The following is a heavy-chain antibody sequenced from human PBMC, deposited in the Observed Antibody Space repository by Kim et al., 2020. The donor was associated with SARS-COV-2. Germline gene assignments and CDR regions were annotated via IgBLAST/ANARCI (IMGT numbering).Heavy chain of an antibody. CDR3: ARVRARAFDI. J-gene: IGHJ3*02. CDR1: GYTFSSYA. Sequence: ASVKVSCKASGYTFSSYAIHWVRQAPGHRLEWMGWINAGNGNTECSQQFQGRVTITRDTSARTSYIELSSLRSEDTAVDYCARVRARAFDIWGQGTMVTVSS. CDR2: INAGNGNT. V-gene: IGHV1-3*01.